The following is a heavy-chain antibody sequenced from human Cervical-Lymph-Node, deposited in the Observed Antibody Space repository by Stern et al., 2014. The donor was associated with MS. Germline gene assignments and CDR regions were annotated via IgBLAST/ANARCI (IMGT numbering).Heavy chain of an antibody. V-gene: IGHV1-69*01. J-gene: IGHJ6*02. D-gene: IGHD3-10*01. CDR2: IIPIFDAP. Sequence: QVQLGQSGAEVKKVGSSVKVSCKASGGTLSSHAISWVRQATGQGLEWMGGIIPIFDAPNYAQKFQGRVRITSDESTNTAHMELSSLRSEDTAVYYCATGAHGMDVWGQGTAVTVSS. CDR3: ATGAHGMDV. CDR1: GGTLSSHA.